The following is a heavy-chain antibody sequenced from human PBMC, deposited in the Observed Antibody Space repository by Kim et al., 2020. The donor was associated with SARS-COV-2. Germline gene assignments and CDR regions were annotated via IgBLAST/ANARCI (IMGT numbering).Heavy chain of an antibody. J-gene: IGHJ4*02. CDR3: ARAPGYSSGWYGGGFDY. CDR2: IKQDGSEK. D-gene: IGHD6-19*01. V-gene: IGHV3-7*01. Sequence: GGSLRLSCAASGFTFSSYWMSWVRQAPGKGLEWVANIKQDGSEKYYVDSVKGRFTISRDNAKNSLYLQMNSLRAEDTAVYYCARAPGYSSGWYGGGFDYWGQGTLVTVSS. CDR1: GFTFSSYW.